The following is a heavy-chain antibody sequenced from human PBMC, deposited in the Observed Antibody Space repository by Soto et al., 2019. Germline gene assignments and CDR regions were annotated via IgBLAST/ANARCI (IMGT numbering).Heavy chain of an antibody. CDR2: ISSSSNYI. Sequence: GGSLRLSCAASGFTFSSYSMNWVRQAPGKGLEWVSPISSSSNYIYYADSVKGRFTISRDNAKNSLYLQMNSLRADDTAVYYCATGVGATTWDYWGHGTLVTVSS. D-gene: IGHD1-26*01. CDR1: GFTFSSYS. CDR3: ATGVGATTWDY. J-gene: IGHJ4*01. V-gene: IGHV3-21*01.